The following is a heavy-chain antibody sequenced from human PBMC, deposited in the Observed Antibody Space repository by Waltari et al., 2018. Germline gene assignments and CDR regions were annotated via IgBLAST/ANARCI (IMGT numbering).Heavy chain of an antibody. CDR3: AHFKDGYQIFDY. D-gene: IGHD5-12*01. CDR2: IYWDDDK. CDR1: GFSLSTSGVG. V-gene: IGHV2-5*02. J-gene: IGHJ4*02. Sequence: QITLKESGPTLVKPTQTLTLTCTFSGFSLSTSGVGVGWIRQPPGKALEWLALIYWDDDKRYSPSLKSRLTITKDTSKNQVILTMTNMDPVDTATYYCAHFKDGYQIFDYWGQGTLVTVSS.